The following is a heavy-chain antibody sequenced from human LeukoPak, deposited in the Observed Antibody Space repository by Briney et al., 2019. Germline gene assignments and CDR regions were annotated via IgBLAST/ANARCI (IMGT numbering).Heavy chain of an antibody. D-gene: IGHD1-1*01. CDR2: IYYSGST. CDR3: AREGEGGTNDY. V-gene: IGHV4-39*02. CDR1: GGSISSSSYY. Sequence: SETLSLTCTVSGGSISSSSYYWGWIRQPPGKGLEWIGSIYYSGSTYYNPSLKSRVTISVDTSKNQFSLKLSSVTAADTAVYYCAREGEGGTNDYWGQGTLVTVSS. J-gene: IGHJ4*02.